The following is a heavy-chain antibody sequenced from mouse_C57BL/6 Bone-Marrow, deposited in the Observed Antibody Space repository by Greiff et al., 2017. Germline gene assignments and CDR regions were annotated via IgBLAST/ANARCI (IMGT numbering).Heavy chain of an antibody. CDR1: GYTFTSYW. CDR3: ARPLFPTVVDPWGV. D-gene: IGHD1-1*01. Sequence: VQLQQPGAELVRPGASVKLSCKASGYTFTSYWMHWVKQRPIQGLEWIGNIDPSDSETHYNQKFKDKATLTVDKSSSTAYMQLSSLTSADSAVYYCARPLFPTVVDPWGVWGKGTTVTVSS. CDR2: IDPSDSET. V-gene: IGHV1-52*01. J-gene: IGHJ1*03.